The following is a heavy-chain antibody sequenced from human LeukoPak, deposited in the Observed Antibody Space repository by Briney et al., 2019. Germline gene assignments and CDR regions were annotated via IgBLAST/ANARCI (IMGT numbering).Heavy chain of an antibody. CDR2: INPNSGAT. J-gene: IGHJ6*03. D-gene: IGHD3-22*01. CDR3: ARGGRLLPYYYYYYMDV. CDR1: GYTFTSYY. Sequence: ASVKVSCKASGYTFTSYYMHWGRQAPGQGGGGMGWINPNSGATNYAHKFQRRVTMTSDTSISTASMELSRLRSGDTAVYYCARGGRLLPYYYYYYMDVWGKGTTVTVSS. V-gene: IGHV1-2*07.